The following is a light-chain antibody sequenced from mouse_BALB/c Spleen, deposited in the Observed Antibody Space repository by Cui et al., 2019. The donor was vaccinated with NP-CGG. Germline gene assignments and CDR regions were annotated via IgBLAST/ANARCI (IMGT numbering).Light chain of an antibody. J-gene: IGLJ1*01. V-gene: IGLV1*01. CDR1: TGAVTTSNY. Sequence: QAVVTQASALNTSPGETVTLTCRSNTGAVTTSNYANWVQEKPDHLFTGLIGGTNNRAPGVPARFSGSLIGDKAALTITGAQTEDEAIYFCALWYSNHWVFGGGTKLTVL. CDR2: GTN. CDR3: ALWYSNHWV.